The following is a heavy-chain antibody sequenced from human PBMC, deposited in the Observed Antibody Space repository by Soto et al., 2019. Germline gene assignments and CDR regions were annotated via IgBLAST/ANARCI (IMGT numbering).Heavy chain of an antibody. J-gene: IGHJ6*02. CDR2: IVVGSGNT. V-gene: IGHV1-58*01. CDR3: AAGEPRITMVRGVIEYYYGMDV. Sequence: SVKVSCKASGFTFTSSAVQWLRQARGQRLEWIGWIVVGSGNTNYAQKFQERVTITRDMSTSTAYMELSSLRSEDTAVYYCAAGEPRITMVRGVIEYYYGMDVWGQGTTVTVSS. CDR1: GFTFTSSA. D-gene: IGHD3-10*01.